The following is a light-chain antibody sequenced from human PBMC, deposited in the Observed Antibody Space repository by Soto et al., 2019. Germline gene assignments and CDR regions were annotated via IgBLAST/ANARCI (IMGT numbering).Light chain of an antibody. CDR2: SAS. CDR1: ESVSSN. Sequence: EIVMTQSPATLSVSQGERATLSCRPSESVSSNLAWYQQKPGQAPRLLIYSASARATGIPARFSGSGSGTEFTLTISSLQSEDFAVYYCQQYNKWPLTFGGGTKVEIK. J-gene: IGKJ4*01. V-gene: IGKV3-15*01. CDR3: QQYNKWPLT.